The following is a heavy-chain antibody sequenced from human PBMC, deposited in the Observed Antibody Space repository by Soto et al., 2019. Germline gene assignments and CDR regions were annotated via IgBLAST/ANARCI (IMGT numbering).Heavy chain of an antibody. V-gene: IGHV3-33*01. CDR1: GFTFSSYG. CDR3: ARGGSSWYYYYGMDV. Sequence: GGSLRLSCAASGFTFSSYGMHWVRQAPGKGLEWVAVIWYDGSNKYYADSVKGRFTISRDNSKNTLYLQMNSLRAEDTAVYYCARGGSSWYYYYGMDVWGQGTTVTVSS. D-gene: IGHD6-13*01. CDR2: IWYDGSNK. J-gene: IGHJ6*02.